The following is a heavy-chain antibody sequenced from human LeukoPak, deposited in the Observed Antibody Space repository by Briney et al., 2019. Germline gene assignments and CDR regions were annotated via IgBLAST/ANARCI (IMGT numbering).Heavy chain of an antibody. J-gene: IGHJ4*02. CDR1: GGSISSYW. CDR3: ARGAWRYFDWLPFDY. D-gene: IGHD3-9*01. V-gene: IGHV4-4*07. Sequence: SETLSLPCTVSGGSISSYWWIWIRQPAGKGLEWIGRIYTSGSINYNPSLKSRVTISVDTSKNQFSLKLSSVTAADTAVYYCARGAWRYFDWLPFDYWGQGTLVTVSS. CDR2: IYTSGSI.